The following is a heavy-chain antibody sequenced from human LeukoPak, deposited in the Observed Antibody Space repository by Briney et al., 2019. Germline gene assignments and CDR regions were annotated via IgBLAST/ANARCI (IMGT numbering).Heavy chain of an antibody. V-gene: IGHV1-8*01. J-gene: IGHJ4*02. CDR2: MNPNGGNT. CDR3: ARRTRTSTVVTGGLDY. Sequence: ASVKVSCKASGYTFTSYDINWVRQATGQGLEWMGWMNPNGGNTGYAQKFQGRVTMTRDTSTSTVYMELSSLRSEDTAVYYCARRTRTSTVVTGGLDYWGQGTLVTVSS. D-gene: IGHD4-23*01. CDR1: GYTFTSYD.